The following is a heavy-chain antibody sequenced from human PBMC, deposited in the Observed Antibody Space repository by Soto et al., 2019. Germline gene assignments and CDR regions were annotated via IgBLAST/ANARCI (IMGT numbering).Heavy chain of an antibody. CDR3: AKSAASEDDYFYYGLDV. CDR2: ISGSGGST. J-gene: IGHJ6*02. Sequence: GGSLRLSCAASGFTFSTHAMSWVREAPGKGLEWVSAISGSGGSTYYADSVKGRFTISRDNSKNTLYLQMNSLRAEDAAVYYCAKSAASEDDYFYYGLDVWGQGTTVTVSS. CDR1: GFTFSTHA. D-gene: IGHD6-25*01. V-gene: IGHV3-23*01.